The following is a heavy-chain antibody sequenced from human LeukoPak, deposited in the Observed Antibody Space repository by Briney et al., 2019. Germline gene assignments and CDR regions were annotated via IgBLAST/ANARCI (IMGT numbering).Heavy chain of an antibody. D-gene: IGHD3-22*01. V-gene: IGHV4-39*07. J-gene: IGHJ4*02. Sequence: TSETLSLTCTVSGGSISSSSYYWGWIRQPPGKGLEWIGSIYYSGSTHYNPSLKSRVTISVDTSKNQFSLKLSSVTAADTAVYYCARETFDSSGYSFDYWGRGTLVTVSS. CDR2: IYYSGST. CDR1: GGSISSSSYY. CDR3: ARETFDSSGYSFDY.